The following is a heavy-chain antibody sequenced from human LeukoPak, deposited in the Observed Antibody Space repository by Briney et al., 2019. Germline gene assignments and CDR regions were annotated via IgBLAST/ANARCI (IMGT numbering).Heavy chain of an antibody. CDR3: ARDLGGVATISYYYYYGMDV. CDR1: GFTFSSYA. V-gene: IGHV3-30*04. J-gene: IGHJ6*02. CDR2: ISYDGSNK. D-gene: IGHD5-12*01. Sequence: GGSLRLSCAASGFTFSSYAMHWVRQAPGKGLEWVAVISYDGSNKYYADSVKGRFTISRDNSKNTLYLQMNSLRAEDTAVYYCARDLGGVATISYYYYYGMDVWGQGTTVTVSS.